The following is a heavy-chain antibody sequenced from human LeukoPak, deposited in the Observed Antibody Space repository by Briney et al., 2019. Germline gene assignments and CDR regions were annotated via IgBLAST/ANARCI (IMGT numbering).Heavy chain of an antibody. J-gene: IGHJ4*02. D-gene: IGHD3-22*01. Sequence: PGGSLRLSCAASGFTFSSYEMNWVRQAPGKGLEWVAFIRYDGSNKYYADSVKGRFTISRDNSKNTLYLQMNSLRAEDTAVYYCAKRGETYYYDSSGFDYWGQGTLVTVSS. V-gene: IGHV3-30*02. CDR3: AKRGETYYYDSSGFDY. CDR1: GFTFSSYE. CDR2: IRYDGSNK.